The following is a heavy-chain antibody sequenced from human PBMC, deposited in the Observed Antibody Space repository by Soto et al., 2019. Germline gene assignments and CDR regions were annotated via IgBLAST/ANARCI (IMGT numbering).Heavy chain of an antibody. V-gene: IGHV3-74*01. CDR2: INSDGTTT. CDR1: GFTFNNFW. J-gene: IGHJ4*02. CDR3: VRDIR. Sequence: EVQLVESGGGLVQPGGSLRLSCAASGFTFNNFWMYWVRQTPEKGLVWVSGINSDGTTTIYADSVKGRFTISRDNAKSTLYLQTNSLTVEDTAIYYCVRDIRWGQGTLVTVSS.